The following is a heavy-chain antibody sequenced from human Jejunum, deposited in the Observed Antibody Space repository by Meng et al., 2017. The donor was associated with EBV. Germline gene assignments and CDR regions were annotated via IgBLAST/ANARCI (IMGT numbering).Heavy chain of an antibody. Sequence: VQLVAHVGGVLQPGRALRLACEASGFTFSGFAMHWVRHAPGKGLEWVALTSYDETDKYYADSVKGRFIISRDNSNNTLSLQMNSLRAEDSAVYYCARGGGSRSWSFDYWGQGTLVTVSS. V-gene: IGHV3-30-3*01. CDR3: ARGGGSRSWSFDY. J-gene: IGHJ4*02. CDR2: TSYDETDK. CDR1: GFTFSGFA. D-gene: IGHD6-13*01.